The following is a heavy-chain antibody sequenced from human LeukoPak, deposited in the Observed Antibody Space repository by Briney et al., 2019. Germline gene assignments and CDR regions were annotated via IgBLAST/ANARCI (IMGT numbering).Heavy chain of an antibody. CDR2: ISGSGGST. V-gene: IGHV3-23*01. CDR3: AKGSRRFGELPTGKFDY. D-gene: IGHD3-10*01. Sequence: GGSLRLSCAASGFTFSSYAMSWVRQAPGKGLEWVSAISGSGGSTYYADSVKGRFTISRDNSKNTLYLQMNSLRAEDTAVYYCAKGSRRFGELPTGKFDYWGQGTLVTVSS. CDR1: GFTFSSYA. J-gene: IGHJ4*02.